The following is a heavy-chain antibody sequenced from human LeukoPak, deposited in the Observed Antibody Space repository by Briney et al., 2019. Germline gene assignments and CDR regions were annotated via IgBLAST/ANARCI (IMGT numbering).Heavy chain of an antibody. Sequence: GGSLRLSCAASGFTLSSYAMSWVRQAPGKGLEWVSAISGSGGSTYYADSVKGRFTISRDNSKNTLYLQMNSLRAEDTAVYYCAKGGYDFWSGYFPFDPWGQGTLVTVSS. CDR1: GFTLSSYA. J-gene: IGHJ5*02. D-gene: IGHD3-3*01. CDR2: ISGSGGST. V-gene: IGHV3-23*01. CDR3: AKGGYDFWSGYFPFDP.